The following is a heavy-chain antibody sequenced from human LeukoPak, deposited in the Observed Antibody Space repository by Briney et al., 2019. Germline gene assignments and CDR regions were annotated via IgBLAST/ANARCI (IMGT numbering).Heavy chain of an antibody. Sequence: ASVKVSCKVSGYTFTSYAMHWVRQAPGQRLEWMGWINTGNGNTKFSQKFQGRVTITRDTSASTAYMELSSLRSEDTAVYYCAKYSSSWHFDYWGQGTLVTVSS. CDR2: INTGNGNT. D-gene: IGHD6-13*01. J-gene: IGHJ4*02. CDR1: GYTFTSYA. CDR3: AKYSSSWHFDY. V-gene: IGHV1-3*04.